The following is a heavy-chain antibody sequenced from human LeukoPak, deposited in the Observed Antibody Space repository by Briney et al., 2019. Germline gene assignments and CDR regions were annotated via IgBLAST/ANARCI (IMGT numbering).Heavy chain of an antibody. Sequence: GRSLRLSCAASGFTFDDYAMHWVRQAPGKGLEWVSGTSWNSGSIGYADSVKGRFTISRDNAKNSLYLQMNSLRAEDTALYYCAKDISNYYDSSGYPTYYYYGMDVWGQGTTVTVSS. V-gene: IGHV3-9*01. CDR3: AKDISNYYDSSGYPTYYYYGMDV. CDR2: TSWNSGSI. J-gene: IGHJ6*02. CDR1: GFTFDDYA. D-gene: IGHD3-22*01.